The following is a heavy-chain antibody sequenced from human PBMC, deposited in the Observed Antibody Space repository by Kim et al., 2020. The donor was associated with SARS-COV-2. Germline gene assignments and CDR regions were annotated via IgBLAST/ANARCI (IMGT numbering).Heavy chain of an antibody. CDR2: IYYSGST. Sequence: SETLSLTCTVSGGSISSYYWSWIRQPPGKGLEWIGYIYYSGSTNYNPSLKSRVTISVDTSKNQFSLKLSSVTAADTAVYYCARWMGSSRLGLFDYWGQGTLVTVSS. V-gene: IGHV4-59*01. CDR3: ARWMGSSRLGLFDY. J-gene: IGHJ4*02. CDR1: GGSISSYY. D-gene: IGHD1-26*01.